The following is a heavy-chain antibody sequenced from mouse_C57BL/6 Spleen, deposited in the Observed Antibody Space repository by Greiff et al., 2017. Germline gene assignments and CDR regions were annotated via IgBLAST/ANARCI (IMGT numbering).Heavy chain of an antibody. CDR3: ARSEAGTGYAMDY. Sequence: VQLQQSGPELVKPGASVKIPCKASGYTFTDYNMDWVKQSHGKSLEWIGDINPNNGGTIYNQKFKGKATLTVDKSSSTADMELRSLTSEDTAVYYCARSEAGTGYAMDYWGQGTSVTVSS. V-gene: IGHV1-18*01. CDR2: INPNNGGT. CDR1: GYTFTDYN. J-gene: IGHJ4*01. D-gene: IGHD4-1*01.